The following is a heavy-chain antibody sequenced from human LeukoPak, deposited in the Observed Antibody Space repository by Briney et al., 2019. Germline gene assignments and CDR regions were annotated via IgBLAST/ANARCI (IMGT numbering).Heavy chain of an antibody. CDR3: ARAQILHGSGSYYNSLYYYGMDV. CDR2: IIPILGIA. D-gene: IGHD3-10*01. CDR1: GGTFSSYA. Sequence: SVKVSCKASGGTFSSYAISWVRQAPGQGLEWMGRIIPILGIANYAQKFQGRVTITADKSTSTAYMELSSLRSEDTAVYYCARAQILHGSGSYYNSLYYYGMDVWGQGTTVTVSS. J-gene: IGHJ6*02. V-gene: IGHV1-69*04.